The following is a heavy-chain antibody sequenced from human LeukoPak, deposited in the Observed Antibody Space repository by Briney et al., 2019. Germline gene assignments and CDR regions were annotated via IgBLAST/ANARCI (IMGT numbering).Heavy chain of an antibody. CDR3: GKDRVMAYQDTADSFDI. Sequence: GGSLRLSCAASGFTFDDYAMHWVRQAPGKGLEWVSLISGDGRDTHYGDYVEGRFTISRDNSKNSVYLQMNNLRTEDTALNYCGKDRVMAYQDTADSFDICGQGTMVTVSS. D-gene: IGHD2-21*01. V-gene: IGHV3-43*02. CDR2: ISGDGRDT. J-gene: IGHJ3*02. CDR1: GFTFDDYA.